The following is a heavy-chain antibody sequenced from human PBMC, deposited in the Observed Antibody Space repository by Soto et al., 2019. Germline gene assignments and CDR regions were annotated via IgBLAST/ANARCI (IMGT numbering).Heavy chain of an antibody. D-gene: IGHD6-13*01. CDR1: GGSISSSSYY. V-gene: IGHV4-39*01. Sequence: QLQLQESGPGLVKPSETLSLTCTVSGGSISSSSYYWGWIRQPPGKGLEWIGSIYYSGSTYYNPSLKSRVTISVDTSKNQFSLKLSSVTAADTAVYYCARHPMEYSRSWFNWFDPWGQGTLVTVSS. J-gene: IGHJ5*02. CDR3: ARHPMEYSRSWFNWFDP. CDR2: IYYSGST.